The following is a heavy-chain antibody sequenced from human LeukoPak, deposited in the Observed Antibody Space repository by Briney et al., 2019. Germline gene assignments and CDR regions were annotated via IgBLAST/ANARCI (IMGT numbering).Heavy chain of an antibody. Sequence: PSETLSPTCTVSGGSISSGIYYWGWIRQTPGKGLEWIGTIYYSGATYYNPSLKSRVTISVDTSKNQFSLKVSSVIAADTALYYCARHIWQSTARPWFDPWGQGTLVTVSS. CDR1: GGSISSGIYY. CDR3: ARHIWQSTARPWFDP. V-gene: IGHV4-39*01. J-gene: IGHJ5*02. CDR2: IYYSGAT. D-gene: IGHD2-21*01.